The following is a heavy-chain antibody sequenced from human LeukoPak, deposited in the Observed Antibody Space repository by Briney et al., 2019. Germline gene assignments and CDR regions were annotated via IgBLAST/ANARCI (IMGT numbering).Heavy chain of an antibody. D-gene: IGHD6-6*01. CDR2: ISDSGTST. CDR1: GFSFSSYA. J-gene: IGHJ4*02. Sequence: GGSLRLSCAASGFSFSSYAMTWVRPAPGKGLEWVSAISDSGTSTYYADSVKGRFSISRDNSKNTLYLQMNSLRADDTAVYYCAKEVYSSSSGFRFDYWGQGTLVTVSS. CDR3: AKEVYSSSSGFRFDY. V-gene: IGHV3-23*01.